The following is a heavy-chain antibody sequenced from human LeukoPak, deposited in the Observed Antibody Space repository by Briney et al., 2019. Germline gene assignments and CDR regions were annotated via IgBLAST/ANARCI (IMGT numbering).Heavy chain of an antibody. D-gene: IGHD2-2*01. J-gene: IGHJ4*02. CDR1: GFTFSDYS. V-gene: IGHV3-23*01. CDR3: ARRLVTAGITDFFDS. CDR2: ISPAGDST. Sequence: GGSLRLSCTASGFTFSDYSMSWVPQAPGAGLEWVSAISPAGDSTTDADSVKGGFTISRDNSKSTLYLQMNGLTAEDTALYYCARRLVTAGITDFFDSWGQGTLVSVSS.